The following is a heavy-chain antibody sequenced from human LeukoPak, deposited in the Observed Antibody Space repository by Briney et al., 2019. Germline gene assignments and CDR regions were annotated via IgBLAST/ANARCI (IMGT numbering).Heavy chain of an antibody. Sequence: SETLSLTCTVSGGSISSYYWSWIRQPAGKGLEWIGRIYTSGSTNYNPSLKSRVTMSVDSSKNQFSLKLSSVTAADTAVYYCARATGCSSTSCYSWFDPWGQGTLVTVSS. J-gene: IGHJ5*02. V-gene: IGHV4-4*07. CDR2: IYTSGST. CDR1: GGSISSYY. D-gene: IGHD2-2*01. CDR3: ARATGCSSTSCYSWFDP.